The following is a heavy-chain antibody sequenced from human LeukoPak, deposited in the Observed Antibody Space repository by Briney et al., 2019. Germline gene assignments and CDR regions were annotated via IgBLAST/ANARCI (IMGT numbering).Heavy chain of an antibody. D-gene: IGHD3-16*02. CDR1: GFTFGDYA. V-gene: IGHV3-49*03. Sequence: PGGSLRLSCTASGFTFGDYAMSWFRQAPGKGLEWVGFIRSKAYGGTTEYAASVKGRFTISRDDSKSIAYLQMNSLKTKDTAVYYCTRSDYVWGSYRYPFDYWGQGTLVTVSS. CDR3: TRSDYVWGSYRYPFDY. CDR2: IRSKAYGGTT. J-gene: IGHJ4*02.